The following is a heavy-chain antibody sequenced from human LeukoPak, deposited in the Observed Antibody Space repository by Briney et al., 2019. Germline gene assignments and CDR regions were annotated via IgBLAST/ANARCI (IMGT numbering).Heavy chain of an antibody. CDR3: ARDPLHVDTAMVTIGWFDP. V-gene: IGHV4-61*02. CDR2: IYTSGST. CDR1: GGSISSSSYY. J-gene: IGHJ5*02. Sequence: SETLSLTCTVSGGSISSSSYYWSWIRQPAGKGLEWIGRIYTSGSTNYNPSLKSRVTMSVDTSKNQFSLKLSSVTAADTAVYYCARDPLHVDTAMVTIGWFDPWGQGTLVTVSS. D-gene: IGHD5-18*01.